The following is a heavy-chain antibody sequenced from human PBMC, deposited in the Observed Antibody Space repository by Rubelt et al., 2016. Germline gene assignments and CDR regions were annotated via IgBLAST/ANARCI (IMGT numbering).Heavy chain of an antibody. V-gene: IGHV1-18*01. J-gene: IGHJ4*02. D-gene: IGHD4-17*01. CDR3: ARQFYGMTTVTMTHFDY. CDR2: ISVYNGNT. Sequence: QVQLVQSGAEVKKPGASVKVSCKASGYTFTSYGISWVRQAPGQGLEWMGWISVYNGNTDYAQKLQGRVTVTAETSTTTAYMELRSLGSDDTAVYYCARQFYGMTTVTMTHFDYWGQGTLVTVSS. CDR1: GYTFTSYG.